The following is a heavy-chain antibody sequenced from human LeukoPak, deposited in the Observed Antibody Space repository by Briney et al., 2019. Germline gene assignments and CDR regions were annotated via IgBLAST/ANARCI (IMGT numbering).Heavy chain of an antibody. D-gene: IGHD6-19*01. J-gene: IGHJ4*02. Sequence: GGSLRLSCAASGFSFSDYSMNWVRQAPGKGLEWVSFISSYSTYIYYADSLKGRFTISRDNAKNSLYLQMNSLRAEDTAVYYCARDIAVADLDYWGQGTLVTVSS. CDR2: ISSYSTYI. CDR3: ARDIAVADLDY. CDR1: GFSFSDYS. V-gene: IGHV3-21*01.